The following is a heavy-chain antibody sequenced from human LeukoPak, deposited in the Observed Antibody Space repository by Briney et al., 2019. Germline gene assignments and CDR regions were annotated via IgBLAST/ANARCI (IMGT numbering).Heavy chain of an antibody. CDR3: AKDLYGDYGDDY. V-gene: IGHV3-23*01. Sequence: GGSLRLSCAASGFTFSIYAMSWVRQAPRKGLEWVSLISGSGDSTYYADSVKGRFTISRDNSKNTLYLQMNSLRAEDTAVYYCAKDLYGDYGDDYWGQGTLVTVSS. D-gene: IGHD4-17*01. J-gene: IGHJ4*02. CDR2: ISGSGDST. CDR1: GFTFSIYA.